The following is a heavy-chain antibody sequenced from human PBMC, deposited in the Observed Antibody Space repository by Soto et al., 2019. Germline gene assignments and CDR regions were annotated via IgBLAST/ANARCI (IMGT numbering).Heavy chain of an antibody. Sequence: EVQLVESGGGLVQPGTSLRLSGAASGFTFDDYAMHWVRQAPGKGLEWVSGVVWNSGTIAYADSVKGRFTISRDNAKKSLYLRMDCLRAEHTAFYYCAKGGGVSLPHCFGSWGHGTLVTVSS. CDR1: GFTFDDYA. CDR2: VVWNSGTI. J-gene: IGHJ4*01. V-gene: IGHV3-9*01. D-gene: IGHD1-26*01. CDR3: AKGGGVSLPHCFGS.